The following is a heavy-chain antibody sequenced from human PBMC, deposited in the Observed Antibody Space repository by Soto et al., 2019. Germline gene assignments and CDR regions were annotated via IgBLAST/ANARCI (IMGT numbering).Heavy chain of an antibody. CDR3: ARGRPVPY. J-gene: IGHJ4*02. V-gene: IGHV3-7*01. CDR2: VNQDGGEK. Sequence: EVQLVESGGGLVQPGGSLRLSCAASGFTFSSYWMSWVRQAPGKGLEWVANVNQDGGEKFYVGSVKGRFTISRDNAMNSLYLRMRGLIAEDTAVYYCARGRPVPYWGQGTRVTVSS. D-gene: IGHD3-10*01. CDR1: GFTFSSYW.